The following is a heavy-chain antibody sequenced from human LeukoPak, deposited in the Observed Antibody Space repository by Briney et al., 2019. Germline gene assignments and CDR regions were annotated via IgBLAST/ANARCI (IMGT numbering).Heavy chain of an antibody. Sequence: SETLSLTCTVSGDSVTSGGYFWTWIRQHPVKGLEWIGYISNSGTTSYNPSLKSRVSISVDTSNNQFFLRLSSVTAADTAVYYCARDVVVTSSPDAFDIWGQGTMVTVSS. CDR3: ARDVVVTSSPDAFDI. V-gene: IGHV4-31*03. D-gene: IGHD2-21*02. CDR2: ISNSGTT. J-gene: IGHJ3*02. CDR1: GDSVTSGGYF.